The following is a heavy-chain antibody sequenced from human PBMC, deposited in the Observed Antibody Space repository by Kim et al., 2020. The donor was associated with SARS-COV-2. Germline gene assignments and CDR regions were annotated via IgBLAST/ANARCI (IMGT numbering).Heavy chain of an antibody. D-gene: IGHD3-10*01. CDR2: INAGNSNT. V-gene: IGHV1-3*01. CDR1: GYTFTSYT. CDR3: VRGYGSGSDRFDY. J-gene: IGHJ4*02. Sequence: ASVKVSCKASGYTFTSYTMHWVRQAPGQGPEWMGWINAGNSNTKYSQKFQGRVIFTRDTSATTAYMDLSSLRSEDTSVYYCVRGYGSGSDRFDYWGQGTPVTVSS.